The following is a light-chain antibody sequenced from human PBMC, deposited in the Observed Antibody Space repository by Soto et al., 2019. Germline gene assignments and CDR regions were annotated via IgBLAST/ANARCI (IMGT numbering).Light chain of an antibody. CDR2: GAS. V-gene: IGKV3-15*01. CDR1: QTVGVR. J-gene: IGKJ1*01. Sequence: EIVLTQSPATLSSSPGERATLSCRASQTVGVRLAWYQHKPGQAPRLLIFGASTRATGFPARFSGSGSGTEFTLTISSLQSEDFAVYYCQQYKDWPHTVGQGTKVDIK. CDR3: QQYKDWPHT.